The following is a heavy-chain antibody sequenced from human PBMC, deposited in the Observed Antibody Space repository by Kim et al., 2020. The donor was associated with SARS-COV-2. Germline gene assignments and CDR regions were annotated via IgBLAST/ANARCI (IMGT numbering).Heavy chain of an antibody. D-gene: IGHD2-15*01. CDR2: IVPILKAA. CDR1: GGTFYNYA. J-gene: IGHJ5*02. Sequence: SVKVSCKASGGTFYNYAINWVRQAPGQGPEWIGGIVPILKAADYAQNFQGRVTLTVDKSLTTAFLHLSGLTSKDTALYYCALVVVGSGAYFAPWGQGTLVTVSS. V-gene: IGHV1-69*06. CDR3: ALVVVGSGAYFAP.